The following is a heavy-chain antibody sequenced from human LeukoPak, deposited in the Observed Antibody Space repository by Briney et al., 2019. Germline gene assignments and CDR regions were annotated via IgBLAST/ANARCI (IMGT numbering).Heavy chain of an antibody. V-gene: IGHV3-48*01. CDR3: ARVNASYYDFWSGYSYNWFDP. CDR1: GFTLSSYS. Sequence: GGSLRLSCAASGFTLSSYSMNWVRQAPGKGLEWVSYISSSSSTIYYADSVKGRFTISRDNAKNSLYLQMNSLGAEDTAVYYCARVNASYYDFWSGYSYNWFDPWGQGTLVTVSS. D-gene: IGHD3-3*01. J-gene: IGHJ5*02. CDR2: ISSSSSTI.